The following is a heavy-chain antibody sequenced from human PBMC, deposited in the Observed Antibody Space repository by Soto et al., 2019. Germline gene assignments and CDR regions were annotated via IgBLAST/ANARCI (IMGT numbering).Heavy chain of an antibody. D-gene: IGHD1-1*01. J-gene: IGHJ4*02. CDR1: GFAISRGYY. CDR2: IYPSVSS. V-gene: IGHV4-38-2*02. CDR3: AREKVGTTFFDN. Sequence: SETLSLTCSVSGFAISRGYYWSWVRQPPGKGLEWIGSIYPSVSSYHNPSLATRLRLSIDTSKNQFTLNLTSVTAADTALYFCAREKVGTTFFDNWGQGIQVTVSS.